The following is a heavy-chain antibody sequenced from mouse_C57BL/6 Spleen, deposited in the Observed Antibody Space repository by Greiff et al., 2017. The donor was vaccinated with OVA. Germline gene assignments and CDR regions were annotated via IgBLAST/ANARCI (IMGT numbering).Heavy chain of an antibody. CDR1: GYTFTGYW. Sequence: QVQLQQSGAELMKPGASVKLSCKATGYTFTGYWIEWVKQRPGHGLEWIGEILPGSGSTNYNEKFKGKATFTADTSSNTAYMQLSSLTTEDSAIYYCARWGDYYGSSPYAMDYWGQGTSVTVSS. J-gene: IGHJ4*01. CDR2: ILPGSGST. V-gene: IGHV1-9*01. CDR3: ARWGDYYGSSPYAMDY. D-gene: IGHD1-1*01.